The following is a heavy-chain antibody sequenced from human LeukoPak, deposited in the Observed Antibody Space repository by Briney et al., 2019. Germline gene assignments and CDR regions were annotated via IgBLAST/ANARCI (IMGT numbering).Heavy chain of an antibody. CDR1: GFTFSSYG. D-gene: IGHD3-3*01. J-gene: IGHJ3*02. Sequence: PGRSLRLSCAASGFTFSSYGMHWVRQAPGKGLEWVAVIWYDGSNKYYADSVKGRFTISRDNSKNTLYLQMNSLRAEDTAVYYCARDSWEWSDAFDIWGQGTMVTVPS. CDR2: IWYDGSNK. CDR3: ARDSWEWSDAFDI. V-gene: IGHV3-33*01.